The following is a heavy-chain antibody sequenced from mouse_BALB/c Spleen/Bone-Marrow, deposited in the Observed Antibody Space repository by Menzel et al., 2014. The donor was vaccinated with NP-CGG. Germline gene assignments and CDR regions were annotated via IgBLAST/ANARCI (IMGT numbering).Heavy chain of an antibody. CDR2: IHPSDSET. J-gene: IGHJ1*01. D-gene: IGHD2-2*01. V-gene: IGHV1-74*01. CDR3: ARGGYDGWYFDA. Sequence: VKLMESGAELVRPGASVKLSCRASDYSFTSYWVNWVKQRPGQGLEWIGMIHPSDSETRLNQKFKDKATLTVDKSSSTAYMQLSSPTSEDSAVYYCARGGYDGWYFDAWGAGTTATVSS. CDR1: DYSFTSYW.